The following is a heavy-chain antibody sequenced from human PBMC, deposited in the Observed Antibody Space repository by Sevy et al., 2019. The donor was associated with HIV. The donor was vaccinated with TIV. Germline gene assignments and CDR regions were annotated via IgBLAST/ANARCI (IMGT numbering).Heavy chain of an antibody. V-gene: IGHV5-51*01. D-gene: IGHD3-22*01. CDR1: GYSFTDHW. CDR2: IYPDDSET. Sequence: GESLKISCKGSGYSFTDHWIGWVRQKPGKGLEWMGIIYPDDSETRYSPSFQGQVTFSADKSINTAYLQWSRLKASDTAMYYCATSRSCYLDSSCYYIYWGQGTLVTVSS. CDR3: ATSRSCYLDSSCYYIY. J-gene: IGHJ4*02.